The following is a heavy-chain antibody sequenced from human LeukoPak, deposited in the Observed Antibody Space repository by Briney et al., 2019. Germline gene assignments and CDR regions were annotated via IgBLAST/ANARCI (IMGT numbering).Heavy chain of an antibody. Sequence: GGSLRLSCAASGFTFSSYWMSWVRQDPGKGLERVASIKQDGSEKYYVDSVKGRFTISRDNAKKSLFLQMNSLRAEDTAVYYCARDSGIAPAGYYHYYGMDVWGQGTTVTVSS. CDR1: GFTFSSYW. J-gene: IGHJ6*02. D-gene: IGHD6-13*01. CDR3: ARDSGIAPAGYYHYYGMDV. V-gene: IGHV3-7*01. CDR2: IKQDGSEK.